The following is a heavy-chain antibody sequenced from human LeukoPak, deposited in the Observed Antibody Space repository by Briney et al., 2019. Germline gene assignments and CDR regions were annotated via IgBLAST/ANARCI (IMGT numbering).Heavy chain of an antibody. CDR3: ARYCSSTSCYLGAFDI. D-gene: IGHD2-2*01. CDR2: INPSGGST. V-gene: IGHV1-46*03. J-gene: IGHJ3*02. Sequence: ASVKVSCKASGYTFTSYYMHWVRQAPGQGLEWMGIINPSGGSTSYAQKFQGRVTMSRDTSTSTVYMELSSLRSEDTAVYYCARYCSSTSCYLGAFDIWGQGTMVTVSS. CDR1: GYTFTSYY.